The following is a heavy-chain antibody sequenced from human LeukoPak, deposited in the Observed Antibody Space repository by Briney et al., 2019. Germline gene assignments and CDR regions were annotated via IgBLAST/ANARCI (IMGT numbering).Heavy chain of an antibody. CDR2: IKHDGNEM. V-gene: IGHV3-7*01. CDR3: ARPSYNSGSFFDY. D-gene: IGHD3-10*01. Sequence: GGSLRLSCTASGFTFSTYWMGWVRQAPGKGPEWVANIKHDGNEMYYVDSVKGRFSVSRDNAKNSLYLQMNSLRVEDTAVYYCARPSYNSGSFFDYWGQGSLVTVS. J-gene: IGHJ4*02. CDR1: GFTFSTYW.